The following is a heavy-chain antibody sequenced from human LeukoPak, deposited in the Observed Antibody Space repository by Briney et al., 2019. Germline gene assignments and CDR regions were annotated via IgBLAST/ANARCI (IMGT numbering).Heavy chain of an antibody. Sequence: SETLSLTCAVYGGSFSGYYWSWIRQHPGKGLEWIGYIYYSGSTYYNPSLKSRVTISVDTSKNQFSLKLSSVTAADTAVYYCARAPYSSSWYRGGYFDYWGQGTLVTVSS. V-gene: IGHV4-31*11. CDR1: GGSFSGYY. J-gene: IGHJ4*02. CDR2: IYYSGST. D-gene: IGHD6-13*01. CDR3: ARAPYSSSWYRGGYFDY.